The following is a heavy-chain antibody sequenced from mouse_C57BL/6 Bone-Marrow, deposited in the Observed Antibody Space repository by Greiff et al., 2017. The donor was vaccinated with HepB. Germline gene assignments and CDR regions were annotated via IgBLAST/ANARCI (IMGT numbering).Heavy chain of an antibody. D-gene: IGHD1-1*01. Sequence: EVNVVESGGGLVKPGGSLKLSCAASGFTFSSYAMSWVRQTPEKRLEWVATISDGGSYTYYPDNVKGRFTISRDNAKNNLYLQMSHLKSEDTAMYYCAREGLRYFDYWGQGTTLTVSS. CDR3: AREGLRYFDY. CDR1: GFTFSSYA. V-gene: IGHV5-4*01. CDR2: ISDGGSYT. J-gene: IGHJ2*01.